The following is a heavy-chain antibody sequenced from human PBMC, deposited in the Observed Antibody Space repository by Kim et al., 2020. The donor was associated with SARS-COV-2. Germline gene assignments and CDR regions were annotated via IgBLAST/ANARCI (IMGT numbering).Heavy chain of an antibody. V-gene: IGHV1-18*04. D-gene: IGHD6-19*01. CDR1: GYTFTSYG. Sequence: ASVKVSCKASGYTFTSYGISWVRQAPGQGLEWMGWISAYNGNTNYAQKLQGRVTMTTDTSTSTAYMELRSLRSDDTAVYYCARDQVGDSGWYPEAYYYYGMDVWGQGTTVTVSS. CDR2: ISAYNGNT. CDR3: ARDQVGDSGWYPEAYYYYGMDV. J-gene: IGHJ6*02.